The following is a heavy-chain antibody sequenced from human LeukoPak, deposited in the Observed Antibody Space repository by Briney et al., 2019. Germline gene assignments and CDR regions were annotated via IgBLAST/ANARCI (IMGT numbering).Heavy chain of an antibody. V-gene: IGHV3-23*01. CDR2: ISGSGGYT. CDR3: AKDFETTVAIRHFDF. Sequence: GGSLRLSCAASGFTFSSFLMSWVRQAPGKGLEWVSGISGSGGYTYYADSVKGRFTISRDNSKNTVYLQMNILRGEDTAVYYCAKDFETTVAIRHFDFWGQGSLVTVSS. CDR1: GFTFSSFL. D-gene: IGHD4-23*01. J-gene: IGHJ4*02.